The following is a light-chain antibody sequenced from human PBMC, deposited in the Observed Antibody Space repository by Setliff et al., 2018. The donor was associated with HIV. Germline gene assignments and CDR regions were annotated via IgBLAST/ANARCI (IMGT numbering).Light chain of an antibody. Sequence: QSVLTQPPSASGTPGQRVTISCSGSSSNIGSNTVNWYQQLPGTAPKLLICTNNQRPSGVPDRFSGSKSDTSASLAISGLQSEDEADYYCAAWDDSLNGYVFGTGTKVT. V-gene: IGLV1-44*01. CDR3: AAWDDSLNGYV. CDR2: TNN. J-gene: IGLJ1*01. CDR1: SSNIGSNT.